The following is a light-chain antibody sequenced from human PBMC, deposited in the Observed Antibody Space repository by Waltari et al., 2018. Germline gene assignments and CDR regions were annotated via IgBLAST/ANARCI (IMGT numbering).Light chain of an antibody. Sequence: DIQLTQSPSSVSASVGARVTITCRASQNINSWLSWYQQKPGKAPRLLVYAASTLHSGVPSRFSGTGSGTDFTLTISNLQPEDFATYYCQRSNSFPPTFGGGTRVEIK. CDR2: AAS. V-gene: IGKV1-12*01. CDR1: QNINSW. CDR3: QRSNSFPPT. J-gene: IGKJ4*01.